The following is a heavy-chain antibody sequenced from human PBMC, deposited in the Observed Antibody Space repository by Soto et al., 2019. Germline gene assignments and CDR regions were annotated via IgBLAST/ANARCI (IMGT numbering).Heavy chain of an antibody. CDR3: ARGPDVLLWFGEKDYYYYMDV. CDR2: INHSGST. V-gene: IGHV4-34*01. CDR1: GGSFSGYY. Sequence: QVQLQQWGAGLLKPSETLSLTCAVYGGSFSGYYWSWIRQPPGKGLEWIGEINHSGSTNYNPSLKSRVTISVHTSKNQFSLKLSSVTAADTAVYYCARGPDVLLWFGEKDYYYYMDVWGKGTTVTVSS. D-gene: IGHD3-10*01. J-gene: IGHJ6*03.